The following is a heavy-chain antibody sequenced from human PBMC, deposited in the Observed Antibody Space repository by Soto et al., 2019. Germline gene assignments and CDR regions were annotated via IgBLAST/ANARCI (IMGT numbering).Heavy chain of an antibody. D-gene: IGHD3-3*01. CDR1: GGSFSGYY. CDR2: INHSGST. V-gene: IGHV4-34*01. Sequence: PSETLSLTCAVYGGSFSGYYWSWIRQPPGQGLAWIGEINHSGSTNYNPSLQRRVTISVDTSRNQFSRKMSSVTAADTAVYYCARGPLRVGVVISYYCDGMDVRGGGTTVTVSS. CDR3: ARGPLRVGVVISYYCDGMDV. J-gene: IGHJ6*04.